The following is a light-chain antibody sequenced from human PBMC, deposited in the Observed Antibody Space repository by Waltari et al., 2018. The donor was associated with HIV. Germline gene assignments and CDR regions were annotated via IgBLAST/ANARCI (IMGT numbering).Light chain of an antibody. Sequence: DIVMTQSPNSLAVSLGERATIICRSSRTILFSSENRNCLAWYQQKPGQSPKLLIYWASTRASGVPDRFSGSGSGTNFSLTISSLQTDDVALYYCQQYYSLGPTFGGGTKVEIK. CDR3: QQYYSLGPT. CDR2: WAS. CDR1: RTILFSSENRNC. J-gene: IGKJ4*01. V-gene: IGKV4-1*01.